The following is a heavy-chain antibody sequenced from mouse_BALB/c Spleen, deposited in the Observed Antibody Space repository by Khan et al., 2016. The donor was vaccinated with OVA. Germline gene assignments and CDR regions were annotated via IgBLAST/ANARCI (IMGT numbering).Heavy chain of an antibody. CDR2: IYPGSGNT. Sequence: QVQLQQSGAELARPGASVKLSCKASGYTFTDFHINWVKQRTGQDLEWIGDIYPGSGNTYYNEKFKAKATLTTDKSSSTAYMQLSSLTSEDSAVYFCARSGTGSFAYWGQGTLVTVSA. CDR3: ARSGTGSFAY. CDR1: GYTFTDFH. V-gene: IGHV1-77*01. D-gene: IGHD4-1*01. J-gene: IGHJ3*01.